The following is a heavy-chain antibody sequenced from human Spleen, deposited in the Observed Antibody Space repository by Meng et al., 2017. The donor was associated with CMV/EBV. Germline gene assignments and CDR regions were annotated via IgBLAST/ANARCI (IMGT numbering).Heavy chain of an antibody. J-gene: IGHJ6*02. D-gene: IGHD4-11*01. CDR2: TRYDENNI. CDR3: AKSVGSNPFYYYAMDV. CDR1: GFTFSSYD. Sequence: GGSLRLSCAASGFTFSSYDMHWVRQAPGKGLEWVAFTRYDENNIYYVDSVKGRFTISRDISKHTLFLQMNSLRVEDTAVYYCAKSVGSNPFYYYAMDVWGQGTTVTVSS. V-gene: IGHV3-30*02.